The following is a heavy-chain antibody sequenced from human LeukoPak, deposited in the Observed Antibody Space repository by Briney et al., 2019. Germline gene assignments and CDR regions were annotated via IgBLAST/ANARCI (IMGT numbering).Heavy chain of an antibody. Sequence: ATVNVSCEVSGYTFTIYDISWARQAPGQGHEWMEWISAYNGNTTYAQKLQGRVTMTTDTSTNTAYMELRSLRSDDTAVYYCARDKGVGMVRGVSLDYWGQGTLVTVSS. V-gene: IGHV1-18*01. D-gene: IGHD3-10*01. CDR3: ARDKGVGMVRGVSLDY. CDR1: GYTFTIYD. J-gene: IGHJ4*02. CDR2: ISAYNGNT.